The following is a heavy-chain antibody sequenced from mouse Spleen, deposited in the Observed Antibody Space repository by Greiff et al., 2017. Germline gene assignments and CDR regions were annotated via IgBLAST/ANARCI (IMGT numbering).Heavy chain of an antibody. CDR3: ARDADGNYGFAY. Sequence: DVMLVESGGGLVQSGRSLRLSCATSGFTFSDFYMEWVRQAPGKGLEWIAASRNKANDYTTEYSASVKGRFIVSRDTSQSILYLQMNALRAEDTAIYYCARDADGNYGFAYWGQGTLVTVSA. J-gene: IGHJ3*01. CDR1: GFTFSDFY. CDR2: SRNKANDYTT. D-gene: IGHD2-1*01. V-gene: IGHV7-1*01.